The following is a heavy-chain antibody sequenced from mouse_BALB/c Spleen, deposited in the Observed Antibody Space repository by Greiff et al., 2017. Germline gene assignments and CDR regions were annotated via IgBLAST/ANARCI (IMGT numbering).Heavy chain of an antibody. V-gene: IGHV14-3*02. J-gene: IGHJ1*01. CDR3: AYGSSPWYFDV. CDR1: GFNIKDTY. D-gene: IGHD1-1*01. CDR2: IDPANGNT. Sequence: VQLKQSGAELVKPGASVKLSCTASGFNIKDTYMHWVKQRPEQGLEWIGRIDPANGNTKYDPKFQGKATITADTSSNTAYLQLSSLTSEDTAVYYCAYGSSPWYFDVWGAGTTVTVSS.